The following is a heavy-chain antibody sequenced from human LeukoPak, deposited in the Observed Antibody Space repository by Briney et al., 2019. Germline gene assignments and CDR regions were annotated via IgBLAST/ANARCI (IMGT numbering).Heavy chain of an antibody. Sequence: GGSLRLSCAASGFTFSSYSMNWVRQAPGKGLEWVSSISSSSYIYYADSVKGRFTISRDNAKNSLYLQMNSLRAEDTAVYYYARDISWSIVGSYYFDYWGQGTLVTVSS. CDR3: ARDISWSIVGSYYFDY. D-gene: IGHD1-26*01. J-gene: IGHJ4*02. V-gene: IGHV3-21*01. CDR1: GFTFSSYS. CDR2: ISSSSYI.